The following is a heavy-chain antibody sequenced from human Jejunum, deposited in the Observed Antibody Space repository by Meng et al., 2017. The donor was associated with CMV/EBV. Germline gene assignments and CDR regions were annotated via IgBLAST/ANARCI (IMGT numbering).Heavy chain of an antibody. CDR2: IYRGDDK. Sequence: HTPLKESGPTLVKPTQTLTLTCSFHGFSPSTSGEGVGWIRQPPGKALEWLALIYRGDDKRYSPSLNSRLTIAKDTSKNEVVLTLTNMGPIDTGTYYCAHFVGGYYPSRPDYWGQGTLVTVSS. CDR1: GFSPSTSGEG. J-gene: IGHJ4*02. CDR3: AHFVGGYYPSRPDY. V-gene: IGHV2-5*02. D-gene: IGHD1-26*01.